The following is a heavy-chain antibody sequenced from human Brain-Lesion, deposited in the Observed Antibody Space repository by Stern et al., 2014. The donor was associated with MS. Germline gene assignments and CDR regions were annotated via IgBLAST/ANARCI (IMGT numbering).Heavy chain of an antibody. J-gene: IGHJ4*02. CDR3: ARAKGIRGTFGY. V-gene: IGHV3-66*02. CDR1: GVTFNSNY. Sequence: EVQLVQSGGGLVQPGGSLTLSCAASGVTFNSNYMSWVRQAPGQGMEWVSIIYSSDSTYYADSVRGRFTISRDNSKNTVYLQMNSLRAEDTAVYYCARAKGIRGTFGYWGQGTLVTVSS. CDR2: IYSSDST. D-gene: IGHD3-10*01.